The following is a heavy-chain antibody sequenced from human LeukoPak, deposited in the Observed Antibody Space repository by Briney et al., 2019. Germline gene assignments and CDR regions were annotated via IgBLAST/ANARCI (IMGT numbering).Heavy chain of an antibody. D-gene: IGHD2-2*01. V-gene: IGHV1-2*02. CDR2: INPNSGGT. CDR1: GYTFTGYY. Sequence: ASVKVSCKASGYTFTGYYMHWVRQAPGQGLEWMGWINPNSGGTNYAQKFQGRVTMARDTSISTAYMELSRLRSDDTAVYYCARDRYCSSTSCSVRPYNWFDPWGQGTLVTVSS. CDR3: ARDRYCSSTSCSVRPYNWFDP. J-gene: IGHJ5*02.